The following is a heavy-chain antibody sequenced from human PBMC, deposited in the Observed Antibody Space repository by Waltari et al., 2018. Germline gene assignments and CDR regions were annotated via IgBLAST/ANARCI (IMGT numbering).Heavy chain of an antibody. CDR2: IKEDGSEK. CDR3: ARDPHYSNFDY. CDR1: GFTFSTYW. D-gene: IGHD4-4*01. J-gene: IGHJ4*02. Sequence: EVQLVESGGDLVQPGGSLRLSCAASGFTFSTYWMTWVRQAPGKGLEWLANIKEDGSEKNYVDSVKGRFTIASDNAKNSRYLQMNSLRAEDTAVYYCARDPHYSNFDYWGQGTLVTVSS. V-gene: IGHV3-7*01.